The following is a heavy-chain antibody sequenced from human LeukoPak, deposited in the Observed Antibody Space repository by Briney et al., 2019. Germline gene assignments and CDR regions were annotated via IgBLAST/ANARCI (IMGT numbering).Heavy chain of an antibody. CDR3: ARDLVVVVPAAIGNYYYYYGMDV. CDR2: INAGNGNT. V-gene: IGHV1-3*01. Sequence: GASVKVSCKASGYTFTIYAMHWVRQAPGQRLEWMGWINAGNGNTKYSQKFQGRVTITRDTSASTAYMELSSLRSEDTAVYYCARDLVVVVPAAIGNYYYYYGMDVWGQGTTVTVSS. J-gene: IGHJ6*02. D-gene: IGHD2-2*01. CDR1: GYTFTIYA.